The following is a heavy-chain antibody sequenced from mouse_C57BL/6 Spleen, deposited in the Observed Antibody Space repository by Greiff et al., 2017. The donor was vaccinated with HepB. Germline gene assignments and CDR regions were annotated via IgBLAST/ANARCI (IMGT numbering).Heavy chain of an antibody. D-gene: IGHD1-1*01. J-gene: IGHJ3*01. CDR1: GFTFSSYA. V-gene: IGHV5-9-1*02. CDR2: ISSGGDYI. CDR3: TRENYYGSSPAWFAY. Sequence: EVKLEESGEGLVKPGGSLKLSCAASGFTFSSYAMSWVRQTPEKRLEWVAYISSGGDYIYYADTVKGRFTISRDNARNTLYLQMSSLKSEDTAMYYCTRENYYGSSPAWFAYWGQGTLVTVSA.